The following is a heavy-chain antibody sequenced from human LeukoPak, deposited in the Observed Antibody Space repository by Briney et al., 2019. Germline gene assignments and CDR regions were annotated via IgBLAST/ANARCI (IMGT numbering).Heavy chain of an antibody. CDR3: AKNLRIGIIATAGEGYFDY. J-gene: IGHJ4*02. CDR1: GFTSSSYG. Sequence: GGSLRLSCAASGFTSSSYGMHWVRQAPGKGLEWVAVIWYDGSNKYYADSVKGRFTISRDNSKNTLYLQMNSLRAEDTAVYYCAKNLRIGIIATAGEGYFDYWGQGTLVTVSS. D-gene: IGHD6-13*01. V-gene: IGHV3-33*06. CDR2: IWYDGSNK.